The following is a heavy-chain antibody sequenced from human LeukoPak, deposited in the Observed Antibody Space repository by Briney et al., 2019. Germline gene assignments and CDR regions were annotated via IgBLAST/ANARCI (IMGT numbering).Heavy chain of an antibody. V-gene: IGHV4-39*01. CDR1: GGSISSSSYY. CDR3: ARLYSGSYFTMRLYYLDY. CDR2: IYYSGST. D-gene: IGHD1-26*01. Sequence: SETLSLTCTVSGGSISSSSYYWGWIRPPPGKGLEWIGSIYYSGSTYYNPSLKSRVTISVDTSKNQFSLKLSSVTAADTAVYYCARLYSGSYFTMRLYYLDYWGQGTLVTVSS. J-gene: IGHJ4*02.